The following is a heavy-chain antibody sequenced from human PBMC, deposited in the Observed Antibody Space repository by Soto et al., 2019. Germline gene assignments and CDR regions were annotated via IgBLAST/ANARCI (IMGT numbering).Heavy chain of an antibody. V-gene: IGHV3-23*01. J-gene: IGHJ4*02. CDR3: AKAYAERVTTWV. CDR1: GFTFSSYA. Sequence: VQLLESGGGLVQPGGSLRLSCTASGFTFSSYAMSWVRQAPGKGLEWVSGISSSGVTTYYAASVEGRFTISRDNSKSTLYLQMSSLRAEDTAPYYCAKAYAERVTTWVWGQGTLVTVSS. D-gene: IGHD4-17*01. CDR2: ISSSGVTT.